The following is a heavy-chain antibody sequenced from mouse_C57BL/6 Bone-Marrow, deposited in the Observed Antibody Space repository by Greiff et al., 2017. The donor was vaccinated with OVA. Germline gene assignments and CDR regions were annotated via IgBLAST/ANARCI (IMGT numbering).Heavy chain of an antibody. Sequence: QVHVKQSGPELVKPGASVKLSCKASGYTFTSYDINWVKQRPGQGLEWIGWIYPRDGSTKYNEKFKGKATLTVDTSSSTAYMELHSLTSEDSAVYFCASYFDSWGQGTTLTVSS. CDR1: GYTFTSYD. V-gene: IGHV1-85*01. J-gene: IGHJ2*01. CDR3: ASYFDS. CDR2: IYPRDGST.